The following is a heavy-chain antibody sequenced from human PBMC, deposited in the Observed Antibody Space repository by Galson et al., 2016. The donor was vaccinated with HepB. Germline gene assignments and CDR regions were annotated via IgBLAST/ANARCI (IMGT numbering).Heavy chain of an antibody. V-gene: IGHV1-18*01. CDR2: ISAYNGNK. Sequence: SVKVSCKASGYTFASYGISWVRQAPGQGLEWMGWISAYNGNKNYAQKLQGRVTMTTDTSTSTAYMELRILRSDDTAVYYCARDWLVAVFDYWGQGTLVTVSS. CDR1: GYTFASYG. D-gene: IGHD6-19*01. J-gene: IGHJ4*02. CDR3: ARDWLVAVFDY.